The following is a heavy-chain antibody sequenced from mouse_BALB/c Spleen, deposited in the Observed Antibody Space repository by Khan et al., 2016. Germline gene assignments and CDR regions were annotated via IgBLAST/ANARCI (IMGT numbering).Heavy chain of an antibody. J-gene: IGHJ1*01. CDR3: TRTHGNYGCFSV. CDR2: ISDGGSYT. V-gene: IGHV5-4*02. CDR1: GFSFSDYY. Sequence: EVELVESGGGLVRPGGSLRLSCAASGFSFSDYYMYWVRQTPEKRLEWVATISDGGSYTYYSDSAKGRFTISIDNAKNNLYLQLSSLRSEDTAMYNCTRTHGNYGCFSVWGAGTAVTVS. D-gene: IGHD2-1*01.